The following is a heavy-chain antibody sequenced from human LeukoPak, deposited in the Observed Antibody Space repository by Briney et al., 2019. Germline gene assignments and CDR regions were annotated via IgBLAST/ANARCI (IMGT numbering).Heavy chain of an antibody. CDR2: IIPIFGTA. Sequence: ASVKVSCKASGGTFSSYAISWVRQAPGQGLEWMGGIIPIFGTANYAQKFQGRVTITADESTSTAYMELSSLRSEDTAVYYCARAYYYDSSGYYFSDYYYYYGMDVWGQGTMVTVSS. CDR3: ARAYYYDSSGYYFSDYYYYYGMDV. J-gene: IGHJ6*02. CDR1: GGTFSSYA. V-gene: IGHV1-69*13. D-gene: IGHD3-22*01.